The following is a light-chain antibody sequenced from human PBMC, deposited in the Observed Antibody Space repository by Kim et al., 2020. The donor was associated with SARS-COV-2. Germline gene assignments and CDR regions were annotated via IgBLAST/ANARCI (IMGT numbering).Light chain of an antibody. CDR1: QSVSGY. V-gene: IGKV3-11*01. CDR2: DAS. J-gene: IGKJ1*01. Sequence: SPRRRAPQSCRASQSVSGYLAWYQQKPGQPPRLLVYDASNRATGIPARFSGSGAGTDFTLTISSLEPEDFAVYYCQQRSNWPPWTFGQGTTVDIK. CDR3: QQRSNWPPWT.